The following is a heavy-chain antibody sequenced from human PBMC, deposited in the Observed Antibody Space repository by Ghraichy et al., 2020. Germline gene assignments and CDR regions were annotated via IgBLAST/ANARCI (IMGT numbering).Heavy chain of an antibody. CDR3: ARASWSGYLY. CDR1: GGSFSGYY. D-gene: IGHD3-3*01. CDR2: INHSGST. J-gene: IGHJ4*02. Sequence: SETLSLTCAVYGGSFSGYYWSWIRQPPGKGLEWIGEINHSGSTNYNPSLKSRVTISVDTSKNQFSLKLSSVTAADTAVYYCARASWSGYLYWGQGTLVTVSS. V-gene: IGHV4-34*01.